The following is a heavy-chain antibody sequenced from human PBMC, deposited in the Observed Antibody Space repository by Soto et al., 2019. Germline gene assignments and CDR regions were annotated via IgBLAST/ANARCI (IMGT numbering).Heavy chain of an antibody. V-gene: IGHV4-59*01. Sequence: QVQLQESGPGLVKPSETLSRTCTGSGGSISTSSWSWIRQPPGKGLEWIGYVYYLGSTNYNPSLKSRVAISVDTSKNQFSLKLSSVTAADTAIYYCARSLRGGYVVADTDPFDYWGQGTLVTVSS. CDR3: ARSLRGGYVVADTDPFDY. D-gene: IGHD2-15*01. CDR1: GGSISTSS. CDR2: VYYLGST. J-gene: IGHJ4*02.